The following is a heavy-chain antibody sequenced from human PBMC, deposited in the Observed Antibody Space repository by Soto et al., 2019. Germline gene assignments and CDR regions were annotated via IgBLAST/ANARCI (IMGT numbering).Heavy chain of an antibody. CDR2: ISAYNGNT. J-gene: IGHJ4*02. CDR3: ARDLSAAWGEWETRDY. CDR1: GYTFTSYG. D-gene: IGHD1-26*01. V-gene: IGHV1-18*01. Sequence: GASVKVSCKASGYTFTSYGISWVRQAPGQGLEWMGWISAYNGNTNYAQKLQGRVTMTTDTSTSTAYMELRSLRSDDTAVYYCARDLSAAWGEWETRDYWGQGTLVTVSS.